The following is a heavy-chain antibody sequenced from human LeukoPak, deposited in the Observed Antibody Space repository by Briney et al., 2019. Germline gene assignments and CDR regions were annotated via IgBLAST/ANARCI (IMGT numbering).Heavy chain of an antibody. CDR3: ARGLSRVVSRRTVRYMDV. V-gene: IGHV4-34*01. D-gene: IGHD2-2*01. J-gene: IGHJ6*03. CDR2: INHSGST. Sequence: SSETLSLTCAVYGGSFSGYYWSWIRQPPGQGLGLIGEINHSGSTNYNPSLKSRVTISVDTSKNQFSLKLSSVTAADTAVYYCARGLSRVVSRRTVRYMDVWGKGTTVTVSS. CDR1: GGSFSGYY.